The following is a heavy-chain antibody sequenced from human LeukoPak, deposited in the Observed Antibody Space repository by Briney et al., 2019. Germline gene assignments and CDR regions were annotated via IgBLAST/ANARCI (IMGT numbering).Heavy chain of an antibody. CDR1: GGSLCSGSYY. CDR3: AIAPDPNFYDRSGFDY. D-gene: IGHD3-22*01. J-gene: IGHJ4*02. V-gene: IGHV4-61*01. Sequence: KTSETLSLTCIVCGGSLCSGSYYRSWIRQPPGKELEWVGHIYYSGSTNYNPSRKIRVTISVDTSKHQFSLKLSSVTAADTAVYYCAIAPDPNFYDRSGFDYWGQGTLITVSS. CDR2: IYYSGST.